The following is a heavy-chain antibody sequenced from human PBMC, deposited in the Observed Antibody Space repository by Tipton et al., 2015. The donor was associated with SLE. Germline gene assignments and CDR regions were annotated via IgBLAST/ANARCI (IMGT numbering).Heavy chain of an antibody. V-gene: IGHV4-61*02. J-gene: IGHJ3*02. CDR3: GTSYRSSPPAFGI. D-gene: IGHD6-13*01. CDR2: IYTTGRT. CDR1: GGYISSGTYY. Sequence: TLSLTCTVSGGYISSGTYYWSWIRPPAGKGLEWIGRIYTTGRTTYSPTLKSRVTISVDTSKNHFSRKLSSVTAADTAVYYCGTSYRSSPPAFGIWGRGTMVAVSS.